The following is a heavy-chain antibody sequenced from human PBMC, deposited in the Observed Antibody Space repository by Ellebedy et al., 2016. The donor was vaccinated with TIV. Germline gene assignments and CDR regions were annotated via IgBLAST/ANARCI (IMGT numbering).Heavy chain of an antibody. Sequence: GESLKISXAASGFTFSDYYMSWIRRAPGKGLEWVSYISSSGNTIYYADSVKGRFTISRDNAKNSLYLQMNSLRAEDTAVYYCARDLGPWRDYYYYGMDVWGQGTTVTVSS. V-gene: IGHV3-11*04. CDR1: GFTFSDYY. D-gene: IGHD3-16*01. J-gene: IGHJ6*02. CDR2: ISSSGNTI. CDR3: ARDLGPWRDYYYYGMDV.